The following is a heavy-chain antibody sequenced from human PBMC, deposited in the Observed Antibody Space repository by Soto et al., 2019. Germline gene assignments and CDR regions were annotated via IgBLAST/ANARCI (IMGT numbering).Heavy chain of an antibody. CDR2: IYIDDSDT. CDR1: GYSFTSYW. CDR3: ASRKRTSDAFDI. J-gene: IGHJ3*02. Sequence: GESLKISCKGSGYSFTSYWIGWVRQMPGKGLEWMGIIYIDDSDTRYSPSFQGQVTISGDKSISTAYLQWSSLKASDTAMYYCASRKRTSDAFDIWGQGTVVTVSS. D-gene: IGHD1-1*01. V-gene: IGHV5-51*01.